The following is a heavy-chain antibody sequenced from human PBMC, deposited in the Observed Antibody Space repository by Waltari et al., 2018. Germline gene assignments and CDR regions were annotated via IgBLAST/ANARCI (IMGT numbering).Heavy chain of an antibody. CDR1: GFPSRNSN. Sequence: EVQLVASGGGLVKPGGSLRLSSAAPGFPSRNSNYHWVRQAPGTGLEWVSSISSSSSYIYYADSVKGRITISRDNAKNSLYLQMNSLRAEDTAVYYCARGELVVSYFDYWGQGNLVTVSS. V-gene: IGHV3-21*01. D-gene: IGHD3-22*01. J-gene: IGHJ4*02. CDR2: ISSSSSYI. CDR3: ARGELVVSYFDY.